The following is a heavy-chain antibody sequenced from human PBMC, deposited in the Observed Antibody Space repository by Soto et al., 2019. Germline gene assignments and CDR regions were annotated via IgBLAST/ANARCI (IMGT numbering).Heavy chain of an antibody. CDR2: IAAYNGNP. J-gene: IGHJ6*02. CDR3: ARIAAESDFAMDV. V-gene: IGHV1-18*01. CDR1: GYSFTTYI. D-gene: IGHD6-25*01. Sequence: QAQLVQSGAEVKKPGASVKVSCKASGYSFTTYIISWVRQTAGQGLEWMGWIAAYNGNPNYPQNLQGRVTMTIDPSPSTAYRELTRLRSDDTAVYYCARIAAESDFAMDVWGQGTTVTVSS.